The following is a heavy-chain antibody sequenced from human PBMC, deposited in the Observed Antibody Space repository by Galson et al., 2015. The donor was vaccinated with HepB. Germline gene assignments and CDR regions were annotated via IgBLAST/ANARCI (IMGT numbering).Heavy chain of an antibody. V-gene: IGHV3-23*01. D-gene: IGHD6-19*01. J-gene: IGHJ4*02. CDR2: ITPSGHNT. CDR3: AKVFPEKTDGWYRQALYYFDS. Sequence: SLSLSCAASGFTFSYYAMSWVRQALGKGLEWVAAITPSGHNTYSADSMKGRFPISRDNSQNTLFLQMNSLRADDTAIYFCAKVFPEKTDGWYRQALYYFDSWGQGTRVTVSS. CDR1: GFTFSYYA.